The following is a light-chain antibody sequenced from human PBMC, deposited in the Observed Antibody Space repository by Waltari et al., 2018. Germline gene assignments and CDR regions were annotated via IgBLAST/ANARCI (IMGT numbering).Light chain of an antibody. Sequence: DIQMTQSPSYLSASVGDRVTITCRASQGIQDSLSWYQQKSGKAPKRLIYAASTLQSGVPSRFRGTGSGTEFTLTIVSLQPEDFGTYYCLQHHRYPFTFGPGTKVDIK. CDR1: QGIQDS. CDR2: AAS. CDR3: LQHHRYPFT. V-gene: IGKV1-17*01. J-gene: IGKJ3*01.